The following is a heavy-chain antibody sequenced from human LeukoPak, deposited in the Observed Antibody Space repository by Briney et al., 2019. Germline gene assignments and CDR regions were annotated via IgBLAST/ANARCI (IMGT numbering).Heavy chain of an antibody. D-gene: IGHD3-10*01. V-gene: IGHV3-48*04. CDR1: GSTFSSHT. Sequence: PGGSLRLSCAASGSTFSSHTMNWVRQAPGKGLEWISYISDTGSVIYYADSVKGRFTISRDNAKNSLYLQMNSLRAEDTAVYYCAREGVMHYYGSGSFDYYYMDVWGKGTTVTVSS. J-gene: IGHJ6*03. CDR2: ISDTGSVI. CDR3: AREGVMHYYGSGSFDYYYMDV.